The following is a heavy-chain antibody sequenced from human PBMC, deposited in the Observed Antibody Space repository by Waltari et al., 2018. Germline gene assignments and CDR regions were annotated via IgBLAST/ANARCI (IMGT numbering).Heavy chain of an antibody. CDR1: GGSVRDGIYC. CDR2: VYSSGSP. J-gene: IGHJ4*02. CDR3: ARQSYGSGTYEFDF. Sequence: QVQLQESGPRLVKPSETLSLTCTVSGGSVRDGIYCWAWIRQPPGKGLEWIGSVYSSGSPHYKSSLKSRVTMSVDMSKNQFSLRLTSVTAADTATYYCARQSYGSGTYEFDFWGQGALVTVSS. D-gene: IGHD3-10*01. V-gene: IGHV4-39*01.